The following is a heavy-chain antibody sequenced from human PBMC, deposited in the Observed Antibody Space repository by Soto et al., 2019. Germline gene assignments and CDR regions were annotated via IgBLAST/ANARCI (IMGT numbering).Heavy chain of an antibody. J-gene: IGHJ6*03. CDR3: ARGMTTVTTGHYYYYMDV. CDR2: ISAYNGNT. V-gene: IGHV1-18*01. CDR1: GYTFTSYG. Sequence: QVQLVQSGAEVKKPGASVKVSCKASGYTFTSYGISWVRQAPGQGLEWMGWISAYNGNTNYAQKLQGRVTMTTDTSTSTDYMELRSLRSDDTAVYYCARGMTTVTTGHYYYYMDVWGKGTTVTVSS. D-gene: IGHD4-17*01.